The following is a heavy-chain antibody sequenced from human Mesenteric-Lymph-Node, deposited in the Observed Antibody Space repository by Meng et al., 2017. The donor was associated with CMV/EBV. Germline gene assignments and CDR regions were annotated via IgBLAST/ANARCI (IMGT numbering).Heavy chain of an antibody. V-gene: IGHV4-34*01. J-gene: IGHJ6*02. CDR1: GGSFSGYY. D-gene: IGHD5-24*01. Sequence: GSLRLSCAVYGGSFSGYYWSWIRQPPGKGLEWIGEINHSGSTNYNPSLKSRVTISVDTSKNQFSLKLSSVTAADTAVYYCARLETQSGMDVWGQGTTVTVSS. CDR3: ARLETQSGMDV. CDR2: INHSGST.